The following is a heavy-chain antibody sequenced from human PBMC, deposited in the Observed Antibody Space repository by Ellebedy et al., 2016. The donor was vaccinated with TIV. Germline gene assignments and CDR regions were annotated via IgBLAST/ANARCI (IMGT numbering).Heavy chain of an antibody. CDR2: INTSGGFT. V-gene: IGHV1-46*01. CDR1: GYTFTSYY. J-gene: IGHJ4*02. D-gene: IGHD3-10*01. Sequence: AASVKVSCKASGYTFTSYYMHWVRQAPGQGLEWMGIINTSGGFTSYTQKFQGRVTMTRDTSTSTVYMELSSLRSEDTAVYYCAKETDYGSGAFAFDYWGQGTLVTVSS. CDR3: AKETDYGSGAFAFDY.